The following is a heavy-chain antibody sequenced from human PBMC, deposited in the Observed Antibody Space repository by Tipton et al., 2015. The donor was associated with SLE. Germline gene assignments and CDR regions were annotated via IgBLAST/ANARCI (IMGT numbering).Heavy chain of an antibody. CDR1: GGSFSGYY. J-gene: IGHJ4*02. CDR3: ARDGLDWHDRGNFDY. D-gene: IGHD3-22*01. Sequence: LRLSCAVYGGSFSGYYWSWIRQPPGKGLEWIGEINHSGSTDYNPSLKSRVTISVDTSKNQFSLKLSSVTAADTAVYYCARDGLDWHDRGNFDYWGQGTLVTVSS. CDR2: INHSGST. V-gene: IGHV4-34*01.